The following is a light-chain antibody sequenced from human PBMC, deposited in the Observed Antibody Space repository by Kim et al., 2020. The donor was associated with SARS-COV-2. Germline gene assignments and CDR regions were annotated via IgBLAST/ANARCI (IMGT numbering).Light chain of an antibody. CDR2: VNSDGSH. J-gene: IGLJ3*02. CDR3: QTWDTGIRV. Sequence: ASVKLTGTLSSGHSSYAIAWHQQHPEKGPRYLMKVNSDGSHTKGDGIPDRFSGSRSGAERYLTISSLQSEDEADYYCQTWDTGIRVFGGGTQLTVL. V-gene: IGLV4-69*01. CDR1: SGHSSYA.